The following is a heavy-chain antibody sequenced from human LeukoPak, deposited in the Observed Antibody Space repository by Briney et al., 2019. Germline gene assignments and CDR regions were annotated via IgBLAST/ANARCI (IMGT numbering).Heavy chain of an antibody. V-gene: IGHV3-30*03. CDR1: GFTFSSYG. D-gene: IGHD2-15*01. CDR2: ISYDGSNK. Sequence: PGRSLRLSCAASGFTFSSYGMHWVRQAPGKGLEWVAVISYDGSNKYYADSVKGRFTISRDNSKNTLYLQMNSLRAGDTAVYYCATSETAERYCSGGSCYSGDYYYGMDVWGKGTTVTVSS. J-gene: IGHJ6*04. CDR3: ATSETAERYCSGGSCYSGDYYYGMDV.